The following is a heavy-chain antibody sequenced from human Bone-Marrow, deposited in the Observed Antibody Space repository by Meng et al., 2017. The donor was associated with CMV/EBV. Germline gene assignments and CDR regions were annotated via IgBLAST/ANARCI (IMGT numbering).Heavy chain of an antibody. CDR3: ASCCGYSYSTNYYYYGMDV. CDR2: ISYDGSNK. J-gene: IGHJ6*02. Sequence: GESLKISCAASGFTFRRYGMHWVRQAPGKGLEWVAVISYDGSNKYYADSVKGRFTISRDNSKNTLYLQMNSLRAEDTAVYYCASCCGYSYSTNYYYYGMDVWGQGTTVTVSS. V-gene: IGHV3-30*03. D-gene: IGHD6-13*01. CDR1: GFTFRRYG.